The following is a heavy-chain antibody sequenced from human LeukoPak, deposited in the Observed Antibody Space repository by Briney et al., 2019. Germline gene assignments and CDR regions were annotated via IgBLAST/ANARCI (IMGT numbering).Heavy chain of an antibody. CDR3: AREMKSTDIVATIDRGFDY. CDR2: INPSGGST. CDR1: GYTFTSYY. J-gene: IGHJ4*02. D-gene: IGHD5-12*01. V-gene: IGHV1-46*01. Sequence: GASVKVSCKASGYTFTSYYMHWVRQAPGQGLEWTGIINPSGGSTSYAQKFQGRVTMTRDTSTSTVYMELSSLRSEDTAVYYCAREMKSTDIVATIDRGFDYWGQGTLVTVSS.